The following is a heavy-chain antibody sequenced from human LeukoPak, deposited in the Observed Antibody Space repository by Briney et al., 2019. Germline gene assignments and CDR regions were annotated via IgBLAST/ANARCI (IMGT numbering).Heavy chain of an antibody. J-gene: IGHJ6*02. CDR1: GDSVSSNSAA. Sequence: SQTLSLTCAISGDSVSSNSAAWNWIRQSPSRGLEWLGRTYYRSKWYNDYAVSVKSRITINPDTSKNQLSLQLNSVTPEDTAVYYCARDRNQPLLHYYYYGMDVWGQGTTVTVSS. CDR3: ARDRNQPLLHYYYYGMDV. D-gene: IGHD1-14*01. V-gene: IGHV6-1*01. CDR2: TYYRSKWYN.